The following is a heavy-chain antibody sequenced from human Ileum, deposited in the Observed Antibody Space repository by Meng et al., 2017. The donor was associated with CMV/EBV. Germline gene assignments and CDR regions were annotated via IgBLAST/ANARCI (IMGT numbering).Heavy chain of an antibody. Sequence: SFSRYAMSWVRQVPGKGLEWVSTISGSGGTTFYADSVKGRFTISRDNSKNTLYLQMYSLRADDTAVYYCAKDREGVAVSGQYYFDYWGQGNLVTVSS. CDR3: AKDREGVAVSGQYYFDY. J-gene: IGHJ4*02. CDR1: SFSRYA. D-gene: IGHD6-19*01. CDR2: ISGSGGTT. V-gene: IGHV3-23*01.